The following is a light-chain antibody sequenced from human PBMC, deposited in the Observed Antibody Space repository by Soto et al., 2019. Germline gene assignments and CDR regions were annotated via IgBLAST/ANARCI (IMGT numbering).Light chain of an antibody. J-gene: IGKJ1*01. V-gene: IGKV2-28*01. CDR2: LGS. CDR1: QSLLHSNGYNY. Sequence: DIVMTQSPLSLPVTPGEPASISCRSSQSLLHSNGYNYLDWYLQKPGQSPQLLIYLGSNRASGVPDRFSGSGSGTDFTLKISRVEAEDVGVYYCIQGLQTPFWTFGQGTKVEIK. CDR3: IQGLQTPFWT.